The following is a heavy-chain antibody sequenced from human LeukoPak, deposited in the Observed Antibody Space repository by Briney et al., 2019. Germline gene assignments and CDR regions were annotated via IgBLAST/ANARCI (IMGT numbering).Heavy chain of an antibody. J-gene: IGHJ3*01. CDR1: GGSFSGYY. Sequence: SETLSLTCAVYGGSFSGYYWSWIRQPPGKGLEWIGEIFHSGDTNYNPSLKSRVAMSVDKSKKQFSLKLGSVTAADTAVYYCARDCTGGSCPSGGQDVFDFWGRGTMVTVSS. D-gene: IGHD2-15*01. V-gene: IGHV4-34*12. CDR3: ARDCTGGSCPSGGQDVFDF. CDR2: IFHSGDT.